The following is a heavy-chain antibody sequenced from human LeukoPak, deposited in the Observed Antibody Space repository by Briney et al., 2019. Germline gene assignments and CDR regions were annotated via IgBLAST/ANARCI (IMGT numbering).Heavy chain of an antibody. V-gene: IGHV3-30*18. CDR3: AKETLGYCSGGSCQGLNY. CDR1: GFTFTIYG. Sequence: GRSLRLSCAASGFTFTIYGMYWVRQAPGKGLEWVAMISYDESNKYYTDSVKGRFTISRDSSKNTLYLQMNSLRAEDTAIYYCAKETLGYCSGGSCQGLNYWGQGTLVTVSS. CDR2: ISYDESNK. J-gene: IGHJ4*02. D-gene: IGHD2-15*01.